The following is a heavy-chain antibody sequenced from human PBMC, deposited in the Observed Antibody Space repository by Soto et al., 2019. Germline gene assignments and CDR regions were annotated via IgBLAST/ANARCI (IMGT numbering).Heavy chain of an antibody. CDR2: ISGSGGRT. V-gene: IGHV3-23*01. D-gene: IGHD6-19*01. CDR3: AKSQGIAVDGYLY. CDR1: GPTSSSHA. J-gene: IGHJ4*02. Sequence: TLSRAPAGPTSSSHAMSWDRQPRGKRLECVSAISGSGGRTYYADSVKGWFSISSDNPKNPLYLQMNGLSAADTAVYYCAKSQGIAVDGYLYWGQGTLVTVSS.